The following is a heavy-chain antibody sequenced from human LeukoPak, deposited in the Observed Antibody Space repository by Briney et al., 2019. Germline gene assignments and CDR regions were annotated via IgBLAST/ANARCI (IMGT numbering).Heavy chain of an antibody. CDR1: VGSVSSGSYY. J-gene: IGHJ3*01. D-gene: IGHD3-22*01. CDR3: ARDNYYEGAFDV. V-gene: IGHV4-61*01. Sequence: PSEPLTLTCTVSVGSVSSGSYYWSWIRKPPGKGLEWIGYVYYSGSTNYNPALKSRVTISLDASKNQFSLKLSSVTAADTAVYYCARDNYYEGAFDVWGQGTMVTVSS. CDR2: VYYSGST.